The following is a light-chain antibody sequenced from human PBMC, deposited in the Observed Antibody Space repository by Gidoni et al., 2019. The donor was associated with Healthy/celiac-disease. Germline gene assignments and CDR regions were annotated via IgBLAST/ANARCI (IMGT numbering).Light chain of an antibody. J-gene: IGKJ1*01. CDR2: GAS. V-gene: IGKV3-15*01. CDR1: QSVSSN. Sequence: ELVMTQSPATLSVSPGERATLSFRASQSVSSNLAWYQQKPGQAPRLLIYGASTRATVIPARFSGSGSGTEFTLTISSLQSEDFAVYYCQQYNNWPRTFGQGTKVEIK. CDR3: QQYNNWPRT.